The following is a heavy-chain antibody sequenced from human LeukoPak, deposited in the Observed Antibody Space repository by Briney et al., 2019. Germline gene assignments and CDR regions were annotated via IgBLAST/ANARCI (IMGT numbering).Heavy chain of an antibody. V-gene: IGHV3-23*01. CDR1: GFTFSSYS. CDR3: AKDTAYIVVVTPFDY. D-gene: IGHD2-21*02. CDR2: ISGSGGST. J-gene: IGHJ4*02. Sequence: GGSLRLSCAASGFTFSSYSMNWVRQAPGKGLEWVSAISGSGGSTYYADSVKGRFTISRDNSKNTLYLQMNSLRAEDTAVYYCAKDTAYIVVVTPFDYWGQGTLVTVSS.